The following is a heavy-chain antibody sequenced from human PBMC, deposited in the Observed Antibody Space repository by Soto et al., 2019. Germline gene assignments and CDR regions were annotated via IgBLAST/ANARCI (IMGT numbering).Heavy chain of an antibody. Sequence: GESLKSCFKGSGYSFTSYWIGCVRQMPGKVRELMGIIYPGDSDTRYSPSFQGQVTISADQSISTAYLQWSSLKASDTAMYYCARGSGPGEYYYAMDVWGQGTTVTVSS. V-gene: IGHV5-51*01. CDR2: IYPGDSDT. CDR1: GYSFTSYW. CDR3: ARGSGPGEYYYAMDV. J-gene: IGHJ6*02. D-gene: IGHD3-10*01.